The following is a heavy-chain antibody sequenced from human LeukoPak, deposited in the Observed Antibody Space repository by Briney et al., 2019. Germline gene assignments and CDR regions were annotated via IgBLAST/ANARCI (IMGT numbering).Heavy chain of an antibody. CDR1: GGSISSYY. CDR3: ARSRDYYGSGSFV. D-gene: IGHD3-10*01. V-gene: IGHV4-59*12. CDR2: VYYSGST. J-gene: IGHJ4*02. Sequence: SETLSLTCTVSGGSISSYYWSWTRQPPGRGLEWIGYVYYSGSTNYNPSLKSRVTISVDTSKNQFSLKLSSVTAADTAVYYCARSRDYYGSGSFVWGQGTLVTVSS.